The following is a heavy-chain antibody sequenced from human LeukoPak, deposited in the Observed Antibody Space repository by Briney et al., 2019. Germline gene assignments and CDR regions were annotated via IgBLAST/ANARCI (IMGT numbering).Heavy chain of an antibody. J-gene: IGHJ3*02. CDR3: ARDGQEGDNSAFDI. D-gene: IGHD3-22*01. Sequence: GGSLCRYCAASGVTLTDPHMDWVRQAPGKGLEWDGRTRAKARGIRTEYAASVKDRFTISRDDSKTLVYLQMNSLKIEDTAVYYCARDGQEGDNSAFDIWGQGTVVTVYS. CDR2: TRAKARGIRT. V-gene: IGHV3-72*01. CDR1: GVTLTDPH.